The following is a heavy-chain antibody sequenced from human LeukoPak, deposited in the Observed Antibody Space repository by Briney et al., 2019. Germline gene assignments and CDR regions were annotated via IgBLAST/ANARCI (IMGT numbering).Heavy chain of an antibody. V-gene: IGHV3-33*01. J-gene: IGHJ6*03. CDR2: IWYDGSNA. CDR1: GFTFSSYG. Sequence: PGGSLRLSCAASGFTFSSYGMHWVRQAPGKGLEWVVIIWYDGSNAYYADSVKGRFTISRDNSKNTLYLEMNSLRVEDTAVYYCAREGPYYYYYYMDVWGKGTTVTVSS. CDR3: AREGPYYYYYYMDV.